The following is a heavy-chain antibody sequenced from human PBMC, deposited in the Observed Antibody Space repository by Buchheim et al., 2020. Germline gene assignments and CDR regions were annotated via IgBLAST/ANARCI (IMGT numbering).Heavy chain of an antibody. J-gene: IGHJ4*02. V-gene: IGHV3-48*03. D-gene: IGHD4-17*01. Sequence: EVQLVESGGGLVQPGGSLRLSCAASGFTFSSYEMNWVRQAPGKGLEWVSYISSSGSTIDYAESVKGRFTISRDKAKNALYLQMNSLRAEDTAVYYCARGFATETSAWWGQGTL. CDR1: GFTFSSYE. CDR2: ISSSGSTI. CDR3: ARGFATETSAW.